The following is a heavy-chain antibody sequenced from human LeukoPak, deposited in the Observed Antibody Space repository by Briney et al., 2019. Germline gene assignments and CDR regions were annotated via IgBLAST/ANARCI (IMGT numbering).Heavy chain of an antibody. V-gene: IGHV4-39*01. D-gene: IGHD2-21*01. CDR1: GGSISSSSYY. CDR3: ARLGGGASDY. Sequence: SETLSLTCTVSGGSISSSSYYWGWIRQPPGKGLVWIGSIYYSGSTYYNPSLKNRVTISVDTSKNQFSLKLSSVTAADTAVYYCARLGGGASDYWGQGTLVTVSS. J-gene: IGHJ4*02. CDR2: IYYSGST.